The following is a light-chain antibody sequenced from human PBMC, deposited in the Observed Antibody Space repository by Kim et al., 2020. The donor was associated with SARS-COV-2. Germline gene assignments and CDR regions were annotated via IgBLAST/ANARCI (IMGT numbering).Light chain of an antibody. Sequence: DIQMTQSPSSLSASVGDRVTITCQASQDISNHLNWYQQKPGKAPQLLMYDASNLATGVPSRFGGSGSETDFTFTISSLQPEDIATYYCQQFDNLPLTFGGGTKVDIK. J-gene: IGKJ4*01. V-gene: IGKV1-33*01. CDR1: QDISNH. CDR2: DAS. CDR3: QQFDNLPLT.